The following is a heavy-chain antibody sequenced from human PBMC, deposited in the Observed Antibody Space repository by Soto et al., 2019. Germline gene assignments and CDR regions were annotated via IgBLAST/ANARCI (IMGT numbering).Heavy chain of an antibody. CDR3: ARDSGEMATIGPLPX. CDR1: GGTFSSYT. CDR2: IIPILGIA. J-gene: IGHJ5*02. D-gene: IGHD5-12*01. V-gene: IGHV1-69*04. Sequence: ASVKVSCKASGGTFSSYTISWVRQAPGQGLEWMGRIIPILGIANYAQKFQGRVTITADKSTSTAYMELSSLRSEDTAVYYCARDSGEMATIGPLPXWGQGTLVTVSS.